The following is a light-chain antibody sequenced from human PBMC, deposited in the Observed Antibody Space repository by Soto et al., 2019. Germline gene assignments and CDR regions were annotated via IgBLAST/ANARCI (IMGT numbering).Light chain of an antibody. CDR2: NVS. CDR1: SSDVGGHNS. Sequence: QSVLTQPASVSGSPGQSITISCTGTSSDVGGHNSVSWYQQHPGKAPKLMIYNVSNRPSGVSNRFSGSKSGNTASLTISGFLAEGEADYYCASYTGSRTLVFGVGTRVTVL. V-gene: IGLV2-14*01. CDR3: ASYTGSRTLV. J-gene: IGLJ1*01.